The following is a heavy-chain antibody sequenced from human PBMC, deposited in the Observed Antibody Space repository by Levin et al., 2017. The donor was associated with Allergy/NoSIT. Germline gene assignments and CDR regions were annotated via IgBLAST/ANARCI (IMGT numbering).Heavy chain of an antibody. V-gene: IGHV1-2*06. CDR1: GYTFTGYY. CDR3: ARDSWQQLANYYYYYMDV. CDR2: INPNSGGT. D-gene: IGHD6-13*01. J-gene: IGHJ6*03. Sequence: GASVKVSCKASGYTFTGYYMHWVRQAPGQGLEWMGRINPNSGGTNYAQKFQGRVTMTRDTSISTAYMELSRLRSDDTAVYYCARDSWQQLANYYYYYMDVWGKGTTVTVSS.